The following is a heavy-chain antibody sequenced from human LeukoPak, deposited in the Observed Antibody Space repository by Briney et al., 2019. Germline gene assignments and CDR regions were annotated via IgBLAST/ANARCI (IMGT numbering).Heavy chain of an antibody. CDR2: INPNSGGT. CDR3: ASRGYCSSTSCYDPASDY. V-gene: IGHV1-2*02. Sequence: GASVKVSCKASGYTFTGYYMHWVRQAPGQGLEWMGWINPNSGGTIYAQKFQGRVTMTRDTSISTAYMELSRLRSDDTAVYYCASRGYCSSTSCYDPASDYWGQGTLVTVSS. J-gene: IGHJ4*02. D-gene: IGHD2-2*01. CDR1: GYTFTGYY.